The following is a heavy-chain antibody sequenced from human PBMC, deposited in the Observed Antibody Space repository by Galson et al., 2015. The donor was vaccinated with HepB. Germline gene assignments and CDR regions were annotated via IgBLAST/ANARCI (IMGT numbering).Heavy chain of an antibody. D-gene: IGHD1-14*01. Sequence: LSLTCTVSGASLSTGGFYWSWVRQPPGRGLQWIGYINDHGSTYYNASLKSRASISVDKSKNQFSLKLTSVTAADSAVYFCSMIPAEVGTTPHYFDSWGHGTLVIVSS. J-gene: IGHJ5*01. CDR2: INDHGST. CDR3: SMIPAEVGTTPHYFDS. CDR1: GASLSTGGFY. V-gene: IGHV4-30-4*01.